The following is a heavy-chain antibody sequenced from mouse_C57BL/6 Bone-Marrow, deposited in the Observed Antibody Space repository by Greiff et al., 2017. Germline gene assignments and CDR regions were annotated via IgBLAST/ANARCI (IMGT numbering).Heavy chain of an antibody. CDR1: GYTFTSYG. CDR3: ARFAYSGPY. Sequence: QVQLQQSGAELARPGASVKLSCKASGYTFTSYGISWVKQRTGQGLEWIGEIYPRSGNTYYNEKFKGKATLTADKSSSTAYMELRSLTSEDSAVYFCARFAYSGPYWGQGPLVTVSA. CDR2: IYPRSGNT. D-gene: IGHD2-12*01. J-gene: IGHJ3*01. V-gene: IGHV1-81*01.